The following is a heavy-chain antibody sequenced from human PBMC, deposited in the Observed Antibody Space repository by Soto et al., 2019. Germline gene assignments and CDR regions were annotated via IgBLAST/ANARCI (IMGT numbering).Heavy chain of an antibody. CDR3: AKSTGGTANGMGV. D-gene: IGHD2-8*02. CDR1: GFSFDDYA. Sequence: EVQVVESGGGVVQPGRSLRLSCAASGFSFDDYAMHWVRQAPGKGLEWVSGISWNSGTIGYADSVKGRFTISRDNAKNSLYLQTNSLRAEDTALYYCAKSTGGTANGMGVWGQGTTVTVSS. J-gene: IGHJ6*02. V-gene: IGHV3-9*01. CDR2: ISWNSGTI.